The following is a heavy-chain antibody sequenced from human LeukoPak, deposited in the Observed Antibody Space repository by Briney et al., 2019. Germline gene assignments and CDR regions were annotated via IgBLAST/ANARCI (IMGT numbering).Heavy chain of an antibody. CDR1: GYTFTGYY. J-gene: IGHJ3*02. Sequence: ASVKVSCKASGYTFTGYYMHWVRQAPGQGLEWMGWISAYNGNTNYAQKLQGKVTMTTDTSTSTAYMELRSLRSDDTAVYYCARVSGGAVAGTPVAFDIWGQGTMVTVSS. CDR2: ISAYNGNT. V-gene: IGHV1-18*04. D-gene: IGHD6-19*01. CDR3: ARVSGGAVAGTPVAFDI.